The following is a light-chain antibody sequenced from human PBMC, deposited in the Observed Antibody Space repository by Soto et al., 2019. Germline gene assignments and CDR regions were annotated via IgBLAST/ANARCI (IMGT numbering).Light chain of an antibody. CDR2: DAS. CDR3: QQYNNWPPWT. CDR1: ESVSND. V-gene: IGKV3D-15*01. J-gene: IGKJ1*01. Sequence: EIVMTQSPSTLSVPPGGRATLSCRASESVSNDLAWYQQKPGQAPSLLIYDASTRATGTPARFSGSGSGTEFTLTISSLQSEDFAIYYCQQYNNWPPWTFGQGTKVDI.